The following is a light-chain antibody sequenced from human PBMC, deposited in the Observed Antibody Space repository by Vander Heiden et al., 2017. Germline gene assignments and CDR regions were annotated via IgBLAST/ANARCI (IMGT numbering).Light chain of an antibody. CDR2: AAS. Sequence: DIQMTQSPSSLSASVGDRVTITCRASQSISSYLNWYQQKPGKAPKLLIYAASSLQSEVPSRFSGSGSGTDFTLTISSLQPEDFATYYCQQSDSTPWTFGQGTKVEIK. V-gene: IGKV1-39*01. CDR1: QSISSY. J-gene: IGKJ1*01. CDR3: QQSDSTPWT.